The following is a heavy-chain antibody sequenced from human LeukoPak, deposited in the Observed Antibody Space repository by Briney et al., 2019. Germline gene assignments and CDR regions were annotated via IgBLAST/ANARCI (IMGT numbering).Heavy chain of an antibody. CDR1: GVSLSSYY. CDR3: ARDLGGHYDFWPFDP. D-gene: IGHD3-3*01. CDR2: IYYSGST. J-gene: IGHJ5*02. Sequence: SETLSLTCTVSGVSLSSYYWSWIRQPPGKGLEWIGYIYYSGSTNYNPSLKSRVTISVDTSKNQFSLKLSSVTATDTAVNYCARDLGGHYDFWPFDPGGQGTLVPVSS. V-gene: IGHV4-59*01.